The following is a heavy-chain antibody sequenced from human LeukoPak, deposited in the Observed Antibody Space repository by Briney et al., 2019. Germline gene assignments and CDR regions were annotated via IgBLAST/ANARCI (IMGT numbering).Heavy chain of an antibody. Sequence: PGGSLRLSCAASGFTFSSYSMNWVRQAPGKGLEWVSSISSSSSYIYYADSVKGRFTISRDNAKNSLYLQMNNLRAEDTAMYYCARDGDVAGYSDWGQGTLVTVSS. CDR3: ARDGDVAGYSD. CDR1: GFTFSSYS. V-gene: IGHV3-21*01. CDR2: ISSSSSYI. J-gene: IGHJ4*02. D-gene: IGHD3-9*01.